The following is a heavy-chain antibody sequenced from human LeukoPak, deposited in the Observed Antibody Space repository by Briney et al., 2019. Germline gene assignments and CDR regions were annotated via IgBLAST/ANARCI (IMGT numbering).Heavy chain of an antibody. Sequence: ASVKVSCKASGYTFTSYDINWVRQATGQGLEWLGGMTPTSVKTGYAHKFKVRVTMTRNTSISTAYMELSSLRSEDTAVYYCARGVPAETYEYYMDVWGKGTTVSVSS. D-gene: IGHD2-2*01. CDR2: MTPTSVKT. CDR3: ARGVPAETYEYYMDV. V-gene: IGHV1-8*01. CDR1: GYTFTSYD. J-gene: IGHJ6*03.